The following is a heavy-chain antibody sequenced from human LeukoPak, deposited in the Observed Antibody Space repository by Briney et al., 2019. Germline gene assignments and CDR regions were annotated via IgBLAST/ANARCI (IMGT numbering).Heavy chain of an antibody. Sequence: GGPLRLSCAASGFTFSSYEMNWVRQAPGKGLEWVSYISSSGSTIYYADSVKGRFTISRDNAKNSLYLQMNSLRAEDTAVYYCARGDYGDYGDYFDYWGQGTLVTVSS. J-gene: IGHJ4*02. D-gene: IGHD4-17*01. CDR2: ISSSGSTI. CDR1: GFTFSSYE. V-gene: IGHV3-48*03. CDR3: ARGDYGDYGDYFDY.